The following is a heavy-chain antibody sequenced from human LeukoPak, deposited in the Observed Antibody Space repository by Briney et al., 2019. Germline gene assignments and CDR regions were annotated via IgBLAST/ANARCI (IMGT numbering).Heavy chain of an antibody. V-gene: IGHV3-23*01. Sequence: GGSLRLSCAASGFTFSSYAMSWVRQAPGKGLEWVSGISGSGPYTFYTDSVKGRFTISRDRSKNTLYLQMNSLRAEDTALYYCAKHGYCSGISCFFDFWGQGTLVTVSS. CDR1: GFTFSSYA. J-gene: IGHJ4*02. D-gene: IGHD2-2*03. CDR3: AKHGYCSGISCFFDF. CDR2: ISGSGPYT.